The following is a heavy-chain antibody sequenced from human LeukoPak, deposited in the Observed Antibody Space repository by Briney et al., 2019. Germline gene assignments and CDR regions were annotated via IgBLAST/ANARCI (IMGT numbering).Heavy chain of an antibody. CDR1: VFTVSSHY. CDR3: ARVSQAADAVDY. V-gene: IGHV3-53*01. J-gene: IGHJ4*02. CDR2: IYSGGST. D-gene: IGHD6-13*01. Sequence: GGSLRLSCAASVFTVSSHYMSWVRQAPGKGLEWVSLIYSGGSTYYADSVKGRFTISRDNSKNTLYLQMNSLRAEDTAVYYCARVSQAADAVDYWGQGTLVTVSS.